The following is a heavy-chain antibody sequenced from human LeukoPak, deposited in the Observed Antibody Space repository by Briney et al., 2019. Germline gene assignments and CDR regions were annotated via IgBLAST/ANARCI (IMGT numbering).Heavy chain of an antibody. J-gene: IGHJ6*03. CDR3: ARGRYSNYYYYYMDV. Sequence: SQTLSLTCTVSGGSISSGDYYWSWIRQPPGKGLEWIGEINHSGSTNYNPSLKSRVTISVDTSKNQFSLKLSSVTAADTAVYYCARGRYSNYYYYYMDVWGKGTTVTVSS. V-gene: IGHV4-30-4*08. CDR1: GGSISSGDYY. CDR2: INHSGST. D-gene: IGHD4-11*01.